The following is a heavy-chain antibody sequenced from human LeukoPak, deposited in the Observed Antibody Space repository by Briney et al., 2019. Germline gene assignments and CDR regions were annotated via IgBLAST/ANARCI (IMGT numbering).Heavy chain of an antibody. J-gene: IGHJ4*02. CDR3: VRRSTYYESSGQVPFDY. D-gene: IGHD3-22*01. V-gene: IGHV3-48*01. Sequence: GGSLRLSCAASGFTFNTYTMNWVRQAPGKGLEWVSYISGSSGIIDYADSVRGRFTISRDNAKNSLYLQMNSLRAEDTAVYYCVRRSTYYESSGQVPFDYWGQGTLVTVSS. CDR2: ISGSSGII. CDR1: GFTFNTYT.